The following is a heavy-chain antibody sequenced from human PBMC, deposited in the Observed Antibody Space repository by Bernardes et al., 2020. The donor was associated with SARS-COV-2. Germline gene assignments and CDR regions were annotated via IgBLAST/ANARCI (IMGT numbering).Heavy chain of an antibody. CDR2: IYPGDSDT. CDR3: ARLPVYCSSTSCYSGGYYFDC. V-gene: IGHV5-51*01. CDR1: GYSFTSYW. D-gene: IGHD2-2*01. Sequence: ESLKISCKGSGYSFTSYWIGWVRQMPGKGLEWMGIIYPGDSDTRYSPSFQGQVTISADKSISTAYLQWSSLKASDTAMYYCARLPVYCSSTSCYSGGYYFDCWGQGTLVTVSS. J-gene: IGHJ4*02.